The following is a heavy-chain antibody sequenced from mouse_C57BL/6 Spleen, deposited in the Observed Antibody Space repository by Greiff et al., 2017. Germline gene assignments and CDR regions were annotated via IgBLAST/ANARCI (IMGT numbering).Heavy chain of an antibody. CDR2: ILPGSGST. Sequence: QVQLKQSGAELMKPGASVKLSCKATGYTFTGYWIEWVKQRPGHGLEWIGEILPGSGSTNYNEKFKGTSTFTADTSSNTAYMQLSSLTTEDSAIYYCARLDGNYHYYAMDDWGQGTSVTVSS. CDR1: GYTFTGYW. V-gene: IGHV1-9*01. CDR3: ARLDGNYHYYAMDD. J-gene: IGHJ4*01. D-gene: IGHD2-1*01.